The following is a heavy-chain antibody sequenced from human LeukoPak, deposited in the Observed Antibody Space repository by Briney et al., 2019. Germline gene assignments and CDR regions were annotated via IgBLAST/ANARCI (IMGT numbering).Heavy chain of an antibody. J-gene: IGHJ6*03. CDR1: GFTFSSYW. CDR2: IRQDGSQK. V-gene: IGHV3-7*01. D-gene: IGHD6-19*01. CDR3: ARGGTSSGWLTGYYYYYYYMDV. Sequence: GGSLRLSCAASGFTFSSYWMSWVRQAPGKGLEWVATIRQDGSQKYYVDSVKGRFTISRDNAKNSLYLQMNSLRAEDTAVYYCARGGTSSGWLTGYYYYYYYMDVWGKGTTVTVSS.